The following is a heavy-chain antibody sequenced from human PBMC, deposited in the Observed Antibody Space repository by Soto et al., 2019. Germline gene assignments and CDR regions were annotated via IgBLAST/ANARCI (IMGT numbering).Heavy chain of an antibody. J-gene: IGHJ6*02. V-gene: IGHV4-31*03. CDR3: AASCVGCGGFNYYGMDV. CDR2: IYYSGTT. CDR1: GGSISSGDYY. D-gene: IGHD2-21*01. Sequence: SETLSLTCTASGGSISSGDYYWSWMRQHPGKGLEWIGYIYYSGTTYYNPSLKSRVTISVDTSKNQFSLKLSSVTAADTAVYYCAASCVGCGGFNYYGMDVWGQGTTVTVSS.